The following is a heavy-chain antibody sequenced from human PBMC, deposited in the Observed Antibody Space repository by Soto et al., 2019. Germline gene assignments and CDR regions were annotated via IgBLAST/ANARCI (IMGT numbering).Heavy chain of an antibody. CDR2: INPNSGGT. J-gene: IGHJ5*02. D-gene: IGHD2-2*01. Sequence: GASVKVSCKASGYTFTGYYMHWVRQAPGQGLEWMGWINPNSGGTNYAQKFQGWVTMTRDTSISTAYMELSRLRSDDTAVYYCARDARSSVYCSSTSCYGWFDPWGQGTLVTVS. CDR3: ARDARSSVYCSSTSCYGWFDP. V-gene: IGHV1-2*04. CDR1: GYTFTGYY.